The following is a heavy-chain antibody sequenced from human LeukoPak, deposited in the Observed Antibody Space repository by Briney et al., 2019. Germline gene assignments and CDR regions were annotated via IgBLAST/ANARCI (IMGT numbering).Heavy chain of an antibody. CDR3: ARWGATFFDY. CDR1: GYTFTSYD. Sequence: ASVKVSCKASGYTFTSYDINWVRQATGQGLEWMGWMNPNSGNTGYARKFQGRVTITRNTSISTAYMELSSLRSEDTAVYYCARWGATFFDYWGQGTLVTVSS. D-gene: IGHD1-26*01. V-gene: IGHV1-8*03. CDR2: MNPNSGNT. J-gene: IGHJ4*02.